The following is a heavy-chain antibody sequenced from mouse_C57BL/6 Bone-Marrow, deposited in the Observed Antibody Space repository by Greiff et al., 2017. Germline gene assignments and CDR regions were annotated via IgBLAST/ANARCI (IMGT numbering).Heavy chain of an antibody. CDR1: GFNIKDDY. D-gene: IGHD1-1*01. CDR2: IDPENGDT. CDR3: TTGGTTVVAPYYFDY. Sequence: VQLQQSGAELVRPGASVKLSCTASGFNIKDDYMHWVKQRPEQGLEWIGWIDPENGDTEYASKFQGKATITADTSSNTAYLQLSSLTSEDTAVYYYTTGGTTVVAPYYFDYWGQGTTLTVSS. J-gene: IGHJ2*01. V-gene: IGHV14-4*01.